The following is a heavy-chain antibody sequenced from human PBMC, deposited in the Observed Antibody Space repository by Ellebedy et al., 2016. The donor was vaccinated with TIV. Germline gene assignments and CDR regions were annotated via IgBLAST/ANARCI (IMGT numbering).Heavy chain of an antibody. CDR3: GGGGGSYYYYYGMDV. J-gene: IGHJ6*02. Sequence: SVKVSXXASGNTFTSYAISWVRQAPGQGLEWMGGIIPIFGTANYAQKFQGRVTITADESTSTAYMELSSLRSEDTAVYYCGGGGGSYYYYYGMDVWGQGTTVTVSS. CDR1: GNTFTSYA. CDR2: IIPIFGTA. D-gene: IGHD3-16*01. V-gene: IGHV1-69*13.